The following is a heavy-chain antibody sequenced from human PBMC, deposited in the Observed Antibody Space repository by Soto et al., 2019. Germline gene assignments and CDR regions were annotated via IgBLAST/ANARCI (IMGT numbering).Heavy chain of an antibody. D-gene: IGHD2-15*01. CDR3: TCDTGDCSGGSCYRGDNRFDP. CDR2: IRSKANSYAT. V-gene: IGHV3-73*01. Sequence: WGSLRLSCAASGFTFSGSAMHWVRQASGKGLEWVGRIRSKANSYATAYAASVKGRFTISRDDSKNTAYLQMNSLKTEDTAVYYCTCDTGDCSGGSCYRGDNRFDPWGQGT. CDR1: GFTFSGSA. J-gene: IGHJ5*02.